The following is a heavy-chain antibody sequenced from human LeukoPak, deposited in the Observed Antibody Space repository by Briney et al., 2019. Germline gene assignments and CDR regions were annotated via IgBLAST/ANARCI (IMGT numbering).Heavy chain of an antibody. J-gene: IGHJ4*02. V-gene: IGHV5-51*01. CDR2: IYPGDSDT. Sequence: GESLKISCKGSGYSFTSYWIGWVRQMPGKGLEWMGIIYPGDSDTRYSPSFQGQVAISADKSISTAYLQWSSLKASGTAMYYCARHRTIRDGYNDYWGQGTLVTVSS. CDR1: GYSFTSYW. D-gene: IGHD5-24*01. CDR3: ARHRTIRDGYNDY.